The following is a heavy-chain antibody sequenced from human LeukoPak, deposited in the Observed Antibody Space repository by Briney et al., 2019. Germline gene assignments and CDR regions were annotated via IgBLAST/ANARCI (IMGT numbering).Heavy chain of an antibody. D-gene: IGHD2-15*01. CDR3: ARDPPLIAATPEVQLWFRDHYYYYMDV. CDR1: GYTFTSYG. J-gene: IGHJ6*03. V-gene: IGHV1-18*01. CDR2: ISAYNGNT. Sequence: AASVKVSCKASGYTFTSYGISWVRQAPGQGLEWMGWISAYNGNTNYAQKLQGRVTMTTDTSTSTAYMELRSLRSDDTAVYCCARDPPLIAATPEVQLWFRDHYYYYMDVWGKGTTVTVSS.